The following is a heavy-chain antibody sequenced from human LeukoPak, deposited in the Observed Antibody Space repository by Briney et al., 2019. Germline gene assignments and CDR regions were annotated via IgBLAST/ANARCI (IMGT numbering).Heavy chain of an antibody. CDR1: GFTFSSYA. CDR2: ISYDGSNK. J-gene: IGHJ4*02. Sequence: GGSLRLSCAASGFTFSSYAMHWVRQAPGKGLEWVAVISYDGSNKYYADSVKGRFTISRDNSKNTLYLQMNSLRAEDTAVYYCAKSGSYFSYFDYWGQETLVTVSS. D-gene: IGHD1-26*01. CDR3: AKSGSYFSYFDY. V-gene: IGHV3-30*04.